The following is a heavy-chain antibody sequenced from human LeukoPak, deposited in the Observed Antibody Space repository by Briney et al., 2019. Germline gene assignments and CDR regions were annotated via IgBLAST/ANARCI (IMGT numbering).Heavy chain of an antibody. CDR1: GYTFTSYG. CDR3: ARDQGSSSWSQHYYYGMDV. V-gene: IGHV1-18*01. Sequence: GASVKVSRKASGYTFTSYGISWVRQAPGQGLEWMGWISAYNGNTNYAQKLQGRVTMTTDTSTSTAYMELRSLRSDDTAVYYCARDQGSSSWSQHYYYGMDVWGQGTTVTVSS. CDR2: ISAYNGNT. D-gene: IGHD6-13*01. J-gene: IGHJ6*02.